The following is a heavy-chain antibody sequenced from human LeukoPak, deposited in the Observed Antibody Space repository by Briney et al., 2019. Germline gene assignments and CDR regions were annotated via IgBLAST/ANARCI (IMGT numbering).Heavy chain of an antibody. J-gene: IGHJ4*02. CDR2: ISAYNGNT. D-gene: IGHD1-26*01. V-gene: IGHV1-18*01. CDR1: GYTFTSYG. Sequence: GASVKVSCKASGYTFTSYGISWVRQAPGQGLEWMGWISAYNGNTNYAQKLQGRVTMTTDTSTSTAYMELRSLRSDETGVYYCARDQSGAIIDYWGQGTLVTVSS. CDR3: ARDQSGAIIDY.